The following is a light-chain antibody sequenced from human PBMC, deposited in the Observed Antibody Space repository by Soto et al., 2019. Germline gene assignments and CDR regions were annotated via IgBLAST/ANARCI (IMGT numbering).Light chain of an antibody. J-gene: IGKJ2*01. CDR3: QQYYSTPYT. Sequence: DIVMTQSPDSLAVSLGERATINCKSSQSVLYSSNNKNYLGWYQQKPGQSPKLLIYWASTRESGVPDRFSGSGSGTDFTLTISGLQAEDVAVYYCQQYYSTPYTFGQGTKLEIK. V-gene: IGKV4-1*01. CDR1: QSVLYSSNNKNY. CDR2: WAS.